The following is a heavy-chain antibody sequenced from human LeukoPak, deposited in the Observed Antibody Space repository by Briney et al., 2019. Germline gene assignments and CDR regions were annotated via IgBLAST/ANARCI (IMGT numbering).Heavy chain of an antibody. J-gene: IGHJ4*02. CDR2: ISSSSTYI. Sequence: GGSLRLSCAASGFTFSSYAMDWDRQAPGKGLEWVSSISSSSTYIYYADSMKGRFTISRDNAKKSLFLQMNSLRAEDTAVYYCARVDDFGYSYGSAYWGQGTLVTVSS. CDR1: GFTFSSYA. D-gene: IGHD5-18*01. V-gene: IGHV3-21*01. CDR3: ARVDDFGYSYGSAY.